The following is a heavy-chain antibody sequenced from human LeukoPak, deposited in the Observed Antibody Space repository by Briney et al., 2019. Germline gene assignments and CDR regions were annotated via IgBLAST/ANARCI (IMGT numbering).Heavy chain of an antibody. CDR2: ISYSSSYI. CDR3: ASRNYGEEY. D-gene: IGHD4-17*01. CDR1: GFPFSSYT. Sequence: GGSLRLSCVGSGFPFSSYTLFWVRQAPGKGLEWVSSISYSSSYIYYGDPVKGRFTISRDNTKNSLNLQMDSLRTEDTAVYYCASRNYGEEYWGQGTLVTVSS. J-gene: IGHJ4*02. V-gene: IGHV3-21*06.